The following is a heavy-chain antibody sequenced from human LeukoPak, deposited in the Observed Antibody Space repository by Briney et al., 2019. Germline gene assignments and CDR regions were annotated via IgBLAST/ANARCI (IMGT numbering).Heavy chain of an antibody. CDR2: IDSDGGNT. CDR1: GFTFSSYW. J-gene: IGHJ4*02. V-gene: IGHV3-74*01. Sequence: GGSLRLSCAASGFTFSSYWMHWVRQAPGKGLVWVSRIDSDGGNTNYADSVKGRFTVSRDNAKNTLYLQMNSLRAEDTAVYYCARDDYGDYYFDYWGQGTLVTVSS. D-gene: IGHD4-17*01. CDR3: ARDDYGDYYFDY.